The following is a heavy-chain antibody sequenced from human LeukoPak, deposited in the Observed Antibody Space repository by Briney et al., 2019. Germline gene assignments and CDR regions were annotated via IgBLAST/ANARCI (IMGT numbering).Heavy chain of an antibody. Sequence: PSETLSLTCTVSGGSISSSSYYWGWIRQPPGKGLEWIGSIYYSGSTYYNPSLKSRVTISVDTSKNQFSLKLSSVTAADTAVYYCAWEPLVRGVKAWFDPWGQGTLVTVSS. D-gene: IGHD3-10*01. CDR1: GGSISSSSYY. CDR2: IYYSGST. CDR3: AWEPLVRGVKAWFDP. V-gene: IGHV4-39*07. J-gene: IGHJ5*02.